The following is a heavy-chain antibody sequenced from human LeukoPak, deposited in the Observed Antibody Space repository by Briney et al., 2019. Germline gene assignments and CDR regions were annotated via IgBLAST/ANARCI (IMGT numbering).Heavy chain of an antibody. CDR2: ISGSGGST. D-gene: IGHD1-26*01. V-gene: IGHV3-23*01. CDR3: AKSGPVYSGSYYFDY. J-gene: IGHJ4*02. CDR1: GFNFANHA. Sequence: GSLRLSCAASGFNFANHAMSWVRQTAGKGLEWVSAISGSGGSTYYADSVKGRFTISRDNSKNTLYLQMNSLRAEDTAVYYCAKSGPVYSGSYYFDYWGQGTLVTVSS.